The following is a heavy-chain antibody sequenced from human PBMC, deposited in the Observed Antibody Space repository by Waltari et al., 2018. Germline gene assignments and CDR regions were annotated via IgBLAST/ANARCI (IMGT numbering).Heavy chain of an antibody. V-gene: IGHV3-7*01. CDR3: ARGKIFYSY. CDR2: LKQDGSKK. Sequence: EVQLVESGGGLVQPGGSLRLSCAASGFTFSSYWMSWVRPAPGKGLEWVANLKQDGSKKYYVDSVKGRFTISRDNAKTSLYLQMNSLRAEDTAVYYCARGKIFYSYWGQGTLVTVSS. D-gene: IGHD3-9*01. CDR1: GFTFSSYW. J-gene: IGHJ4*02.